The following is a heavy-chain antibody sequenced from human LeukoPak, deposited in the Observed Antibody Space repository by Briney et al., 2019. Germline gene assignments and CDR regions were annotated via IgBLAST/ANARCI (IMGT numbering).Heavy chain of an antibody. CDR1: GFTFSDYY. Sequence: GGSLRLSCAASGFTFSDYYMSWIRQAPGKGLEWVSYISSSGSTIYYADSVKGRFTISRDNAKNSLYLQMNSLRAEDTAVYYCARERGYCSSTSCYLTADYCGQGTLVTVSS. V-gene: IGHV3-11*04. D-gene: IGHD2-2*01. CDR2: ISSSGSTI. J-gene: IGHJ4*02. CDR3: ARERGYCSSTSCYLTADY.